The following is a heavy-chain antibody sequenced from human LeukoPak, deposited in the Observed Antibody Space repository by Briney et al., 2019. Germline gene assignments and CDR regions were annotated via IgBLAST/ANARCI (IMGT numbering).Heavy chain of an antibody. CDR1: GFTFSSYE. Sequence: GGSLRLSCAASGFTFSSYEMNWVRQAPGKGLEWVSYISSSGSTIYYADSVKGRFTISRDNAKNSLYLQMNSLRAEDTAVYYCAREIVLRYSDWLSSYYYMDVWGKGTTVTVSS. J-gene: IGHJ6*03. V-gene: IGHV3-48*03. D-gene: IGHD3-9*01. CDR3: AREIVLRYSDWLSSYYYMDV. CDR2: ISSSGSTI.